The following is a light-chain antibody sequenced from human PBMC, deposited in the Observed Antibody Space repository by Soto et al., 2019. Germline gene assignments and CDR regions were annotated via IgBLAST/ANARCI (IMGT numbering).Light chain of an antibody. CDR3: QQRSNWLT. J-gene: IGKJ4*01. Sequence: EIVWTQSPATLSLSPGERATLSCRASQSVSSYLAWYQQKPGQAPRLLIYDASNRATGIPARFSGSGSGTDFTPTISSLEPEDFAVYYCQQRSNWLTFGGGTKVDIK. V-gene: IGKV3-11*01. CDR2: DAS. CDR1: QSVSSY.